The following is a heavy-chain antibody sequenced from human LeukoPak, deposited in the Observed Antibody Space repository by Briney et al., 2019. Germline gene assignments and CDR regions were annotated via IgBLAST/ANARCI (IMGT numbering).Heavy chain of an antibody. V-gene: IGHV4-59*08. CDR2: VHYTGIT. Sequence: SETLSLTCTVSSGSISSYYWSWIRQPPGKGLEWIGYVHYTGITNYSPSLKSRVTISLDTSKKQFSLKLSSVTAADTAVYYCTRGSDGEYDSWGQGTLVTVSS. J-gene: IGHJ4*02. D-gene: IGHD5-24*01. CDR3: TRGSDGEYDS. CDR1: SGSISSYY.